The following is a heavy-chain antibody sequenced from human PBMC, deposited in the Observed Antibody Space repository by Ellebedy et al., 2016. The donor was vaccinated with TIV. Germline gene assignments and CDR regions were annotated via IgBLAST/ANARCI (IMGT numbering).Heavy chain of an antibody. D-gene: IGHD2-21*01. Sequence: GGSLRLSXAASGFTFSDFSLSWIRHAPGKGLEWIAYISDIGRTIHYADSVKGRFTISRDNAHDSLYLQMSSLGAGDTAVYYCATLGGGYFFYYWGQGVLVSVSS. CDR2: ISDIGRTI. V-gene: IGHV3-11*01. CDR1: GFTFSDFS. J-gene: IGHJ4*02. CDR3: ATLGGGYFFYY.